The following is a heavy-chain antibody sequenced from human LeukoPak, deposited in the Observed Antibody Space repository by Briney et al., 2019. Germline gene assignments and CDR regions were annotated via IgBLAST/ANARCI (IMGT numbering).Heavy chain of an antibody. V-gene: IGHV1-2*02. Sequence: ASVKVSCKASGYTFTGYYMHWVRQAPGQGLEWMGWINPNSGGTNYAQKFQGRVTMTRDTSISTAYMELSRLRSDDTAVYYCARVVPRYCRSPGRAAAGICGVFWGQGTLVTVSS. CDR1: GYTFTGYY. J-gene: IGHJ4*02. CDR3: ARVVPRYCRSPGRAAAGICGVF. CDR2: INPNSGGT. D-gene: IGHD6-13*01.